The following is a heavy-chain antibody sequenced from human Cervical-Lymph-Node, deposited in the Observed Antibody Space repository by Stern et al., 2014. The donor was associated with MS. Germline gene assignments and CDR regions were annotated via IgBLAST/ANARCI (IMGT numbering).Heavy chain of an antibody. D-gene: IGHD1-26*01. CDR3: ARGLPSF. V-gene: IGHV3-11*01. CDR1: GFNFSAYH. Sequence: VQLVESGGDLVKPGGSLRLSCAASGFNFSAYHMNWIRQAPGKGLEWLSYISSNGSTIYYADSVKGRFIISRDNAKQSLYLQMNSLRAEDTAVYYCARGLPSFWGQGTLVTVSP. CDR2: ISSNGSTI. J-gene: IGHJ4*02.